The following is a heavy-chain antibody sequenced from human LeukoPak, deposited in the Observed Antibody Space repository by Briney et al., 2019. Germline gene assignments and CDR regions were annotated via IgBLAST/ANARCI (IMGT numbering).Heavy chain of an antibody. Sequence: PGESLKISCKGSGFNFITYYIVWVRQMPGKGLEWMGNISPSDSRTTYSPSFQGQVTISADKSISTAYLQWRSLNASDTAMYYCARQPPGSSWYWFDPWGQGTLVTVSS. D-gene: IGHD6-13*01. CDR2: ISPSDSRT. CDR3: ARQPPGSSWYWFDP. CDR1: GFNFITYY. J-gene: IGHJ5*02. V-gene: IGHV5-51*01.